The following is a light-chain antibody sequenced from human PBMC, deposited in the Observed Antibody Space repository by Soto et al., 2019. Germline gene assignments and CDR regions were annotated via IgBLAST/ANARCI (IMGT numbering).Light chain of an antibody. Sequence: QSALTQPASVSGSPGQSITISYSGTSSHVGSYNLVSWYQQHPGKAPKLMIYEGSKRPSGVSNRFSGSKSGNTASLTISGLQAEDEADYYCCSYAGSSTDVVFGGGTKLTVL. CDR1: SSHVGSYNL. CDR2: EGS. J-gene: IGLJ2*01. V-gene: IGLV2-23*01. CDR3: CSYAGSSTDVV.